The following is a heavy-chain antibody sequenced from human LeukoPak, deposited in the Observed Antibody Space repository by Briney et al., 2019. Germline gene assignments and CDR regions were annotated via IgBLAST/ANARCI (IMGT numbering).Heavy chain of an antibody. J-gene: IGHJ4*02. Sequence: SETLSLTCTVSGGSISSGDYYWSWIRQPPGKGLEWIGYIYYSGSTYYNPSLKSRVTISVDTSKNQFSLKLSSVTAADTAVYYCARVRHDIFTGYDLPDYWGQGTLVTVSS. CDR3: ARVRHDIFTGYDLPDY. V-gene: IGHV4-30-4*08. CDR2: IYYSGST. D-gene: IGHD3-9*01. CDR1: GGSISSGDYY.